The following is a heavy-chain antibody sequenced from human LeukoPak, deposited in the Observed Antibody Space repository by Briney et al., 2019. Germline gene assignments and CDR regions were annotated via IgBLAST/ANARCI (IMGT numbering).Heavy chain of an antibody. J-gene: IGHJ3*02. D-gene: IGHD3-9*01. CDR2: ISSSSSYI. V-gene: IGHV3-21*01. Sequence: GGSLRLSCAASGFTFRSYSMNWVRQAPGKGLEWVSSISSSSSYIYYADSVKGRFTISRDNAKNSLYLQMNSLRAEDTAVYYCARDRDILTGYYITDAFDIWGQGTMVTVSS. CDR1: GFTFRSYS. CDR3: ARDRDILTGYYITDAFDI.